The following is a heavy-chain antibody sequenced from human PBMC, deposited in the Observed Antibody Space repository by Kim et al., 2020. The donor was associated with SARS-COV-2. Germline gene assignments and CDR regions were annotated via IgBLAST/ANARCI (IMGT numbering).Heavy chain of an antibody. Sequence: SETLSLTCDVSSASVSDYYWSWIRQPPGKGLEWIGFIYYGGSINYNPSLKSRVTISMETSENKVSLKLNSVTAADTAVYFCARHPHYYGSGGYWGQGTLV. D-gene: IGHD3-10*01. CDR3: ARHPHYYGSGGY. CDR2: IYYGGSI. V-gene: IGHV4-59*08. J-gene: IGHJ4*02. CDR1: SASVSDYY.